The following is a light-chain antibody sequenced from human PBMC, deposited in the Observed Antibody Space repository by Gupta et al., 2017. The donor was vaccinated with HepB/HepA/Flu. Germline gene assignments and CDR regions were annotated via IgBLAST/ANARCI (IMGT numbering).Light chain of an antibody. CDR1: SGDVGGSNY. Sequence: QSALTQPASVSGSPGPSITISCTGTSGDVGGSNYVSWYQQHPGKAPKLMIYDVSNRPSGVSNRFSGSKSGSTAALTISGLQAEDEADYYCSSYTSSSTNVVFGGGTKLTVL. J-gene: IGLJ2*01. CDR3: SSYTSSSTNVV. V-gene: IGLV2-14*01. CDR2: DVS.